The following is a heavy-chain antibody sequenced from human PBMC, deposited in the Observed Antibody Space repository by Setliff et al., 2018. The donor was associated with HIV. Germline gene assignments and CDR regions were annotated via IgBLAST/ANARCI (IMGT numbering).Heavy chain of an antibody. CDR3: ASGIRIQLWEGDAFDI. Sequence: GASVKVSCKASGGTFSSYTISWVRQAPGQGLEWMGRIIPILGIANYAQKFQGRVTITADKSTSTAYMELSSLRSEDTAVYYCASGIRIQLWEGDAFDIWGQGTMVTVSS. J-gene: IGHJ3*02. V-gene: IGHV1-69*02. CDR1: GGTFSSYT. D-gene: IGHD5-18*01. CDR2: IIPILGIA.